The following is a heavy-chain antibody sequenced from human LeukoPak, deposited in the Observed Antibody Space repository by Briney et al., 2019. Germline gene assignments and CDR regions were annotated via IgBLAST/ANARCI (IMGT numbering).Heavy chain of an antibody. CDR3: AKDSWGGATGYYYMDV. Sequence: GGSLRLSCAASGFTVSSNYMSWVRQAPGKGLEWVSAISGSGGSTYYADSVKGRFTISRDNSKNTLYLQMNSLRAEDTAVYYCAKDSWGGATGYYYMDVWGKGTTVTVSS. CDR2: ISGSGGST. D-gene: IGHD1-26*01. J-gene: IGHJ6*03. CDR1: GFTVSSNY. V-gene: IGHV3-23*01.